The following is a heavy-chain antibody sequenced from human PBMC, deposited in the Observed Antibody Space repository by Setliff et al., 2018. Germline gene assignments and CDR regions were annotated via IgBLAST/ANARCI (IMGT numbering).Heavy chain of an antibody. CDR1: GGSISSGDYY. J-gene: IGHJ5*02. D-gene: IGHD6-13*01. CDR3: ARIIPAAPHKINWFDP. Sequence: KPSETLSLTCTVSGGSISSGDYYWSWIRQPPGKGLEWSGYIYYTGTTKYNPSLRSRVTISVDTSKNQVSLKLNSMTDAATAVYYCARIIPAAPHKINWFDPWGQGTLVTVSS. V-gene: IGHV4-61*08. CDR2: IYYTGTT.